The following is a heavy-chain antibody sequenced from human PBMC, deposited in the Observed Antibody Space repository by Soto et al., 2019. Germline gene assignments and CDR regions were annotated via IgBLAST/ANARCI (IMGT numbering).Heavy chain of an antibody. J-gene: IGHJ6*02. V-gene: IGHV3-30*18. CDR1: GFTFSSYG. CDR3: AKDTLHYYDSRRRGYYGMDV. CDR2: ISYDGSNK. D-gene: IGHD3-22*01. Sequence: GGSLRLSCAASGFTFSSYGMHWVRQAPGKGLEWVAVISYDGSNKYYADSAKGRFTISRDNSKNTLYLQMNSLRAEDTAVYYCAKDTLHYYDSRRRGYYGMDVTGQGTTVTVSS.